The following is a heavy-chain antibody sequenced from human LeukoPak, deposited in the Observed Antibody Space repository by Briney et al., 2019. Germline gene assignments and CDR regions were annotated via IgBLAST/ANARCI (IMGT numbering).Heavy chain of an antibody. CDR2: MYYTGST. D-gene: IGHD3-10*01. J-gene: IGHJ4*02. V-gene: IGHV4-59*01. Sequence: KPSETLSLTCSVSGGSISSDYWAWIRQPPGKGLDWIGYMYYTGSTNYNPSLKSRVTISIDTSKNQFSLKLSSVTAADTAMYYCTSHYGSGFDSWGQGTLVTVSS. CDR1: GGSISSDY. CDR3: TSHYGSGFDS.